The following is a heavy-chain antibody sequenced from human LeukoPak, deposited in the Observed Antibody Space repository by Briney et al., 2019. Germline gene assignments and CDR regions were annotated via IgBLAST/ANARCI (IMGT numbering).Heavy chain of an antibody. D-gene: IGHD6-19*01. CDR1: GGSMNNYY. CDR3: ARHPFSAPFDY. V-gene: IGHV4-59*08. CDR2: VYQTGDT. Sequence: PSETLSLTCTVSGGSMNNYYWSWFRRPPGKGLEWIAYVYQTGDTRYNPSLKSRVSISLDMSKNQFSLKVSSVTATDTAVYYCARHPFSAPFDYWGQGILVTVSS. J-gene: IGHJ4*02.